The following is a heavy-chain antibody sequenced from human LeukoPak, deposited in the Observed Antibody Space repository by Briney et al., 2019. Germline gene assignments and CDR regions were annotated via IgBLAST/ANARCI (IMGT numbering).Heavy chain of an antibody. J-gene: IGHJ6*03. Sequence: GASVKVSCKASGYTFTSYGISWVRQAPGQGLEWMGGIGPNNGNTNYAQKLQGRVTMTTDTSTGTAYMWLRSLRYADTAVYYCARGVRLGPRYGYYYMDVWGKGTPVTVSS. D-gene: IGHD3-10*01. V-gene: IGHV1-18*01. CDR1: GYTFTSYG. CDR3: ARGVRLGPRYGYYYMDV. CDR2: IGPNNGNT.